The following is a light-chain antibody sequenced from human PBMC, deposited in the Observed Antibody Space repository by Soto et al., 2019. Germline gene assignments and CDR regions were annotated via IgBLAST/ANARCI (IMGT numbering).Light chain of an antibody. Sequence: DIVMTQTPLSLPVTPGEPASISCRSSQSLLDSDDGNTCLGWYLQKPGQAPQLLIYTLSYRASGVPDRWSGSGWCTGFTLKISRVEAGDVGVSYCMHRLGSPYSFGQRTKVDTK. J-gene: IGKJ2*03. CDR3: MHRLGSPYS. CDR2: TLS. CDR1: QSLLDSDDGNTC. V-gene: IGKV2-40*01.